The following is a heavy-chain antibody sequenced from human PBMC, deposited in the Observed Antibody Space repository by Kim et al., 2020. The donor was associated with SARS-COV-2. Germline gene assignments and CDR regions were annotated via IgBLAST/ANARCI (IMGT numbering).Heavy chain of an antibody. CDR3: ARERSGYDY. Sequence: GGSLRLSCEVAGFNINIFWMSWVRQAPGKGLEWVANIKQDGSEKYYVQSVKGRFTISRDNAKNSVYLQMNGLKVEDTAVYYCARERSGYDYWGQGTLVAVSS. CDR1: GFNINIFW. CDR2: IKQDGSEK. J-gene: IGHJ4*02. D-gene: IGHD5-12*01. V-gene: IGHV3-7*01.